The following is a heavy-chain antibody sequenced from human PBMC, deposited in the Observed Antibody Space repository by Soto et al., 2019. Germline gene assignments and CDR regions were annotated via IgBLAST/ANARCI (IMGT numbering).Heavy chain of an antibody. CDR1: GGSISSYY. V-gene: IGHV4-59*01. D-gene: IGHD6-25*01. CDR2: IYYSGST. Sequence: QVQLQESGPGLVKPSETLSLTCTVSGGSISSYYWSWIRQPPGKGLEWIGYIYYSGSTNYNPSLKSRVTISVDTSKNQFSLKLSSVTAADTAVYYCARTGIAADDAFDIWGQGTMVTVSS. CDR3: ARTGIAADDAFDI. J-gene: IGHJ3*02.